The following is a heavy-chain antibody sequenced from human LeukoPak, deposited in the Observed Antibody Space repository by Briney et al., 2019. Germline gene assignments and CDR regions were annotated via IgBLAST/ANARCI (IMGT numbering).Heavy chain of an antibody. J-gene: IGHJ3*02. Sequence: PSETLSLACTVSGGSISSGDYYWSWIRQPPGRGLEWIGYIYYSGSTYYNPSLKSRVTISVDTSNNQFSLKLSSVTAADTAVYYCARAPRITTVRGVDDAFDIWGQGTMVTVSS. CDR3: ARAPRITTVRGVDDAFDI. D-gene: IGHD3-10*01. CDR1: GGSISSGDYY. CDR2: IYYSGST. V-gene: IGHV4-30-4*01.